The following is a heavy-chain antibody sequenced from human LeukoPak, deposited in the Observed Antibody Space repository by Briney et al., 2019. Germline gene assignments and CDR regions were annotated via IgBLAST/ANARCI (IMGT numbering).Heavy chain of an antibody. V-gene: IGHV3-43D*03. Sequence: GGSLRLSCAASGFTFDDYAMHWVRQAPGKGLEWVSLISWDGGSTYYADSVKGRFTISRDNSKNSLYLQMNSLRAEDTALYYCAKDMASSGWSPGYAFDIWGQGTMVTVSS. CDR1: GFTFDDYA. J-gene: IGHJ3*02. CDR2: ISWDGGST. D-gene: IGHD6-19*01. CDR3: AKDMASSGWSPGYAFDI.